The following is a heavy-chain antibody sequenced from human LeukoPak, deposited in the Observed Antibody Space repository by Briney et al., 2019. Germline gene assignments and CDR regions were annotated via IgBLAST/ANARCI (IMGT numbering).Heavy chain of an antibody. CDR2: ISRSGSTK. J-gene: IGHJ3*02. CDR1: GFTFSDCN. CDR3: AKDGIFGEFPLDAFDI. D-gene: IGHD3-10*01. Sequence: GGSLRLSCAASGFTFSDCNMRWIRQAPGKGLEWVSSISRSGSTKYYADSVKGRFTISRDNAKNTLYLQMNSLRAEDTAVYYCAKDGIFGEFPLDAFDIWGQGTMVTVSS. V-gene: IGHV3-11*04.